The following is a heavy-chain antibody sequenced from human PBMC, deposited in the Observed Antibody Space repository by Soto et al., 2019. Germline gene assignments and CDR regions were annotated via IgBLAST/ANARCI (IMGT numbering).Heavy chain of an antibody. CDR3: AKDDRHYYDSSGYYVTPHLDY. CDR1: GFTFSSYG. CDR2: ISYDGSNK. J-gene: IGHJ4*02. D-gene: IGHD3-22*01. Sequence: GGSLRLSCAASGFTFSSYGMHWVRQAPGKGLEWVAVISYDGSNKYYADSVKGRFTISRDNSKNTLYLQMNSLRAEDTAVYYCAKDDRHYYDSSGYYVTPHLDYWGQGTLVTVSS. V-gene: IGHV3-30*18.